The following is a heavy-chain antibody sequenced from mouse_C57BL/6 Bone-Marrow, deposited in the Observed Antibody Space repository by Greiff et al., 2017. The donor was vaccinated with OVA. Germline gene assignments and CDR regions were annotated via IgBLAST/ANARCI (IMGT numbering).Heavy chain of an antibody. CDR3: ARKGYSNYDLYFDV. CDR1: GYTFTSYW. J-gene: IGHJ1*03. Sequence: QVQLQQPGAELVKPGASVKLSCKASGYTFTSYWMQWVKQRPGQGLEWIGEIDPSDSYTNYNQKFKGKATLTVETSSSTAYMQLSSLTSEDSAVYYCARKGYSNYDLYFDVWGTGTTVTVSS. V-gene: IGHV1-50*01. D-gene: IGHD2-5*01. CDR2: IDPSDSYT.